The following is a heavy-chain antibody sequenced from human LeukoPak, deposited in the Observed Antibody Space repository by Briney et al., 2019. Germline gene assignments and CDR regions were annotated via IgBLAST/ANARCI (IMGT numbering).Heavy chain of an antibody. CDR2: VNYSGVST. Sequence: PGGSLRLSCAASGFTFSNHDMTWIRQAPGKGLEWVSVVNYSGVSTNYADSVKGRFTISRDNAKNTLYLQMNSLRAEDTAVYYCAKPEYYYGSGSYSRYYFDYWGQGTLVTVSS. CDR3: AKPEYYYGSGSYSRYYFDY. V-gene: IGHV3-23*01. CDR1: GFTFSNHD. J-gene: IGHJ4*02. D-gene: IGHD3-10*01.